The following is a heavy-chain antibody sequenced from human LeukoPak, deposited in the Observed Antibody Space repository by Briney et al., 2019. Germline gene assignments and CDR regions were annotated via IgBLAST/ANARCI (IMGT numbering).Heavy chain of an antibody. J-gene: IGHJ4*02. CDR3: ARVAEAAAFDS. V-gene: IGHV3-21*06. CDR1: GFTFSTYS. D-gene: IGHD6-13*01. CDR2: ISSNSRYI. Sequence: PGGSLRLSCAASGFTFSTYSTSWVRQAPGKGLEWVSSISSNSRYIYYADSMRGRFTISRDNAKNSLYLQMNSLKPEDTAVYYRARVAEAAAFDSWGQGTLVTVSS.